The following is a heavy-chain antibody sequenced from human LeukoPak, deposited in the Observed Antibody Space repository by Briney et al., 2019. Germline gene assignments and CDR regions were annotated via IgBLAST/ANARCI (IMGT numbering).Heavy chain of an antibody. CDR3: ARYSYGYYFDY. D-gene: IGHD5-18*01. J-gene: IGHJ4*02. CDR2: IYYSGST. Sequence: SETLSLTCTVSGGSISSYYWSWIRQPPGKGLEWIGYIYYSGSTNYNPSLKSRVTISVDTSKNRFSLKLSSVTAADTAVYYCARYSYGYYFDYWGQGTLVTVSS. CDR1: GGSISSYY. V-gene: IGHV4-59*01.